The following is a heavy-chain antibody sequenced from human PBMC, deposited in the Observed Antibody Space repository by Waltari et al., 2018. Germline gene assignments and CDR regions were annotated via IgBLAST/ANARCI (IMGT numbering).Heavy chain of an antibody. J-gene: IGHJ3*02. Sequence: QLQLQESGPGLVKPSETLSLTCTVSGGSISSSSYYWGWIRQPPGKGLEWIGSIYYSGSTYSHPSLKSRVRLSVDTSKNQFSLTLSSVTAADTAVYYCAPVREFCDLDIWGQGTMVTVSS. CDR1: GGSISSSSYY. CDR3: APVREFCDLDI. CDR2: IYYSGST. D-gene: IGHD3-10*01. V-gene: IGHV4-39*07.